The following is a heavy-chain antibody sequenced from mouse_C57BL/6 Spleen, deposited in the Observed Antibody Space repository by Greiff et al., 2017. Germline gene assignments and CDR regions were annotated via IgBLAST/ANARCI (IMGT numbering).Heavy chain of an antibody. Sequence: VQLQQSGAELVKPGASVKISCKASGYAFSSYWMNWVKQRPGKGLEWIGQIYPGDGDTNYNGKFKGKATLTADKSASTAYMQLSSLTSEDSAAYFCARGSDSPFAYWGQGTLVTVSA. CDR3: ARGSDSPFAY. V-gene: IGHV1-80*01. CDR1: GYAFSSYW. J-gene: IGHJ3*01. D-gene: IGHD3-2*01. CDR2: IYPGDGDT.